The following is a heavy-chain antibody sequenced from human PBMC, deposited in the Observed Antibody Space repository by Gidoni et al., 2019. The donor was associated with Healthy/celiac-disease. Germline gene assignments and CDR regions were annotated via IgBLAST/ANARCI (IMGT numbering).Heavy chain of an antibody. Sequence: EVQLVESGGGLVQPGGSLRLSCAASGFTVSSNYMSWVRQAPGKGLEWVAVIYSGGSTYHADSGKGRFTISRENSKNTLYLQRNSLRAEDTAVYYCARDRGYFDYYGMDVWGQGTTVTVSS. CDR1: GFTVSSNY. J-gene: IGHJ6*02. D-gene: IGHD3-10*01. V-gene: IGHV3-66*01. CDR2: IYSGGST. CDR3: ARDRGYFDYYGMDV.